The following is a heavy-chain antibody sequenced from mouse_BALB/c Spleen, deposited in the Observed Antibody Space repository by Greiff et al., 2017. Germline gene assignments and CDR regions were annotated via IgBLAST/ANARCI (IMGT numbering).Heavy chain of an antibody. V-gene: IGHV5-17*02. D-gene: IGHD2-14*01. Sequence: EVQVVESGGGLVQPGGSRKLSCAASGFTFSSFGMHWVRQAPEKGLEWVAYISSGSSTIYYADTVKGRFTISRDNPKNTLFLQMTSLRSEDTAMYYCARSNYRYLDYWGQGTTLTVSS. CDR2: ISSGSSTI. CDR1: GFTFSSFG. CDR3: ARSNYRYLDY. J-gene: IGHJ2*01.